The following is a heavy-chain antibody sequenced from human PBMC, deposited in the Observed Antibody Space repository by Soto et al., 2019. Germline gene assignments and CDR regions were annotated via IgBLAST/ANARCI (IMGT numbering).Heavy chain of an antibody. J-gene: IGHJ6*02. D-gene: IGHD6-13*01. Sequence: EVQLVESGRGLVKPGGSLRLSCAASGFTFSSYSMNWVRQAPGKGLEWVASISSSSSYIYYADSVKGRFTISRDKAKNSLFLQMSSLRAEDTALYYCARHQGPAAGNYGMDVWGRGTTVTVSS. V-gene: IGHV3-21*02. CDR1: GFTFSSYS. CDR3: ARHQGPAAGNYGMDV. CDR2: ISSSSSYI.